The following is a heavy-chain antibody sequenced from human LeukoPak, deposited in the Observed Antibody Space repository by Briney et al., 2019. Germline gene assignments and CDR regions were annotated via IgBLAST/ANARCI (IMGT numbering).Heavy chain of an antibody. CDR1: GGSISPYY. CDR3: ARSEYQLPLDY. V-gene: IGHV4-59*01. J-gene: IGHJ4*02. Sequence: SETLSLTCTVSGGSISPYYWYWIRQPPGKGLEWIGDIYHSGATNHNPSLKSRVTISVDRSKNQFSPKLSSVTAADTAVYYCARSEYQLPLDYWGQGTLVTVSS. D-gene: IGHD2-2*01. CDR2: IYHSGAT.